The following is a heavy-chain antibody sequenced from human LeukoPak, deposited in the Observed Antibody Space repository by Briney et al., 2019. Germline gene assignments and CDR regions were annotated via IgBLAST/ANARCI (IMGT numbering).Heavy chain of an antibody. J-gene: IGHJ6*03. D-gene: IGHD5-18*01. CDR2: IIPIFGTA. V-gene: IGHV1-69*13. Sequence: ASVKVSCKASGGTFSSYAISWVRQAPGQGLEWMGGIIPIFGTANYAQKFQGRVTITADESTSTAYMELSSLRSEDTAVYYCARGGYSYNYYYYYMDVWGKGTTVTVSS. CDR1: GGTFSSYA. CDR3: ARGGYSYNYYYYYMDV.